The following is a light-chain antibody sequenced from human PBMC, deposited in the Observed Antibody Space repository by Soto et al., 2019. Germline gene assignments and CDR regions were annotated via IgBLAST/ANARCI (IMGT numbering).Light chain of an antibody. V-gene: IGKV3-20*01. CDR2: GAS. CDR3: HQYSSSPRT. CDR1: QSVSSNF. Sequence: EIVLTQSPGTLSLSPGERVTLSCRASQSVSSNFLAWYQQKPGQAPRLLIYGASNRAAGIPDRFSGSGSGTDFTLTISRLEPEDFAVYYCHQYSSSPRTVGQGTKVEIK. J-gene: IGKJ1*01.